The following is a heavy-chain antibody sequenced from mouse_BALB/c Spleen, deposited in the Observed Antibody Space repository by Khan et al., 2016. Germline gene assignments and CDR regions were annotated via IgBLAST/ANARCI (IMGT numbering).Heavy chain of an antibody. V-gene: IGHV3-2*02. CDR3: ARGYYPSYYFDY. Sequence: EVQLVESGPGLVKPSQSLSLTCTVTGYSITSDYAWNWIRQFPGNKLAWMGYISYSGSTSYNPSLTSRISITRDTSKNQFFLQLNSVTTEDTASDYCARGYYPSYYFDYWGQGTTLTVSS. D-gene: IGHD1-1*01. J-gene: IGHJ2*01. CDR1: GYSITSDYA. CDR2: ISYSGST.